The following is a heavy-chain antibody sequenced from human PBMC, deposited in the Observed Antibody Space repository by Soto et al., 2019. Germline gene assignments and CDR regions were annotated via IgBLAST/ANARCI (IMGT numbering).Heavy chain of an antibody. CDR1: GYTFTGYY. J-gene: IGHJ6*02. CDR2: INPNSGGT. CDR3: ARGYEVATITGMDV. Sequence: ASVKVSCKASGYTFTGYYMHWVRQAPGQGLEWMGWINPNSGGTNYAQKIQGWVTMTRDTSISTAYMELSRLRSDDTAVYYCARGYEVATITGMDVWGQGTTVTVSS. V-gene: IGHV1-2*04. D-gene: IGHD5-12*01.